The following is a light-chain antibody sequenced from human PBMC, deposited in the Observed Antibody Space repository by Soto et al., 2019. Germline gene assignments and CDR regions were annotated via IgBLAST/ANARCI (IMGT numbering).Light chain of an antibody. Sequence: EIVMTQSPATLSVSPGESATLSCRASQSISSELAWYQQKPGQPPRLLIYGASTRATGVPARFTGSGSGSDFTLTISGLQSEDFAVYYCQQGHSWPLTFGQGNRLEI. V-gene: IGKV3-15*01. J-gene: IGKJ2*01. CDR2: GAS. CDR3: QQGHSWPLT. CDR1: QSISSE.